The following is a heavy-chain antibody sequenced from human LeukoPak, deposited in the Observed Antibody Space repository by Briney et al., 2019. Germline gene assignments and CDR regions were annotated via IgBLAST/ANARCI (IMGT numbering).Heavy chain of an antibody. CDR2: LSGSGGST. CDR1: GFTFSSYA. Sequence: GGSLRLSCAASGFTFSSYAMSWVRQAPGKGLAWVSALSGSGGSTYYADSVKGRFTISRDNSKNTLYLQMNSLRAEDTAVYYCAKFRGSSSWYGGDYFDYWGQGTLVTVSS. J-gene: IGHJ4*02. CDR3: AKFRGSSSWYGGDYFDY. V-gene: IGHV3-23*01. D-gene: IGHD6-13*01.